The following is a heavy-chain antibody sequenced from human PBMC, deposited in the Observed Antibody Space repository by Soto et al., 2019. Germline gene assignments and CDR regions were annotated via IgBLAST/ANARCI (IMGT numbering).Heavy chain of an antibody. CDR2: VTGSGYTT. J-gene: IGHJ4*02. Sequence: HPGGSLRLSCAASGITFSSYAMSWVRQAPGRGLEWLSAVTGSGYTTYYADSVKGRLTISRDNSKNTLYLQMNSLRGEDTGVYYCAKDQHPYSGSFFGDFDSWGQGPLVTVSS. CDR1: GITFSSYA. V-gene: IGHV3-23*01. CDR3: AKDQHPYSGSFFGDFDS. D-gene: IGHD1-26*01.